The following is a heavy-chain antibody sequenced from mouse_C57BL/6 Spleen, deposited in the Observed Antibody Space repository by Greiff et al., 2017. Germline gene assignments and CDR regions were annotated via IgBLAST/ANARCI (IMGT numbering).Heavy chain of an antibody. D-gene: IGHD1-1*01. V-gene: IGHV1-19*01. CDR2: IYPYNGGT. CDR3: ARDDYYGSCGAMDY. Sequence: VQLQQSGPVLVKPGASVKMSCKASGYTFTDYYMTWVKQSPGKSLEWIGVIYPYNGGTSYNQKFKGKATLTVDKSSSTAYMELNSLTSEDSAVYYCARDDYYGSCGAMDYWGQGTSVTVSS. CDR1: GYTFTDYY. J-gene: IGHJ4*01.